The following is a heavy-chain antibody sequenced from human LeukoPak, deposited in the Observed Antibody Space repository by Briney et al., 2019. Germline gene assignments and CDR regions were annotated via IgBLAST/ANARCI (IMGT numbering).Heavy chain of an antibody. D-gene: IGHD6-19*01. CDR1: GFNFRDHW. J-gene: IGHJ4*02. Sequence: GSLLLSCAVSGFNFRDHWMDWVRQAPGKGLQWVGHIKNDGSETYYLDSLKGRFSISRDNTNNALYLQMNSLRVEDTAVYYCVKNDGWFHLAQWGQGTLVTVSS. V-gene: IGHV3-7*03. CDR3: VKNDGWFHLAQ. CDR2: IKNDGSET.